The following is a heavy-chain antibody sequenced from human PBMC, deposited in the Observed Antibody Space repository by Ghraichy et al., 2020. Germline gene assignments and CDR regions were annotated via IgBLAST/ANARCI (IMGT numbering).Heavy chain of an antibody. CDR2: IKEDGSDK. Sequence: ETLTLTCAASGFTFRSYWMGWVRQAPGKGLEWVANIKEDGSDKYYADSVKGRFTISRDNAKNALYLQMNSLRAEDTAVYYCARHGSWSFDYWGQGTLVTVSS. CDR3: ARHGSWSFDY. J-gene: IGHJ4*02. D-gene: IGHD6-13*01. V-gene: IGHV3-7*01. CDR1: GFTFRSYW.